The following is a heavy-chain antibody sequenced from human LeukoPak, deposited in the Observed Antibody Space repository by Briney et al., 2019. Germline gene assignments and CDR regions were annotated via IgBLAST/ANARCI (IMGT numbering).Heavy chain of an antibody. CDR2: ISANDGNT. CDR3: AREAVFGVGPGAFDI. D-gene: IGHD3-3*01. V-gene: IGHV1-18*01. J-gene: IGHJ3*02. Sequence: GASVKVSCKASGYTFTNYALIWVRQAPGQGLEWMGWISANDGNTNYAQNLQGRVTMTTDTSTSTAYMELRSLRSDDTAVYYCAREAVFGVGPGAFDIWGQGTMVTVSS. CDR1: GYTFTNYA.